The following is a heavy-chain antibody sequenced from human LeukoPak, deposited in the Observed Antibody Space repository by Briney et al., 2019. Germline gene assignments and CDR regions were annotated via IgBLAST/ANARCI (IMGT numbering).Heavy chain of an antibody. D-gene: IGHD2-2*01. CDR3: ARGPVVPAESDY. Sequence: PGGSLRLSCAASGFTFSTYWMSWVRQAPGKGLGWVANIKQDGSEKYYLDSVKGRFTISRDNAKNSLYLQMNSLRAEDTAVYYCARGPVVPAESDYWGQGTLVTVSS. V-gene: IGHV3-7*04. CDR2: IKQDGSEK. J-gene: IGHJ4*02. CDR1: GFTFSTYW.